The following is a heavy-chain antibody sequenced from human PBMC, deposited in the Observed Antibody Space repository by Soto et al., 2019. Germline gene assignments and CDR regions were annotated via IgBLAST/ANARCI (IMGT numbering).Heavy chain of an antibody. D-gene: IGHD6-13*01. Sequence: QVQLQESGPGLVKPSGTLSLTCAVSGDSIISSNWWTWVRQPPGKGLAWIAEIYHRGNTNYNPSLKSRVTISVDTSETHFSLKLISVSAADTAVYFCARRGDIAAARFDSWGQGAPVTVSS. J-gene: IGHJ4*02. V-gene: IGHV4-4*02. CDR3: ARRGDIAAARFDS. CDR1: GDSIISSNW. CDR2: IYHRGNT.